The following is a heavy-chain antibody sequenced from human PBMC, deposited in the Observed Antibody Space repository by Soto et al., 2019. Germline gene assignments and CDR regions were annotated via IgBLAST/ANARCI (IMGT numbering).Heavy chain of an antibody. Sequence: GGSLRLSCAASEFTFRSYAMSWVRQAPGRGLDWVSTISGSGGTTNYADSVKGRFNISRDNSKNTLYLQMSSLRAEDTAVYFCASRTYDSRGQPAYFDYWGQGTLVTVSS. D-gene: IGHD3-22*01. CDR2: ISGSGGTT. J-gene: IGHJ4*02. CDR1: EFTFRSYA. V-gene: IGHV3-23*01. CDR3: ASRTYDSRGQPAYFDY.